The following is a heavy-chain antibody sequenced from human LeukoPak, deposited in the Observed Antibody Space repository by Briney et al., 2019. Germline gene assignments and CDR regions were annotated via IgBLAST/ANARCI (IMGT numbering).Heavy chain of an antibody. CDR3: VRDRLVAAADY. Sequence: GGSLRLSCAASGFTFSDYDMNWVRQAPGKGLEWVSFIRHTSTPRYYADSVKGRFIISRDNARNSLYLQMNSLRVEDTAIYYCVRDRLVAAADYWGQGTLVTVSS. D-gene: IGHD6-13*01. V-gene: IGHV3-48*01. CDR1: GFTFSDYD. J-gene: IGHJ4*02. CDR2: IRHTSTPR.